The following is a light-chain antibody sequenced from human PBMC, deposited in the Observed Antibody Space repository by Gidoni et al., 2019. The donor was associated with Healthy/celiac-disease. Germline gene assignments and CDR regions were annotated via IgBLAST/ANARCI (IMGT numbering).Light chain of an antibody. J-gene: IGKJ2*01. CDR2: DAS. Sequence: TQSPSSLSASVGDRVTITCQASQDISNYLNWYQQKPGKAPKLLIYDASNLETGVPSRFSGSGSGTDFTFTISSLQPEDIATYYCQQYDNLPVFGQGTKLEIK. CDR1: QDISNY. CDR3: QQYDNLPV. V-gene: IGKV1-33*01.